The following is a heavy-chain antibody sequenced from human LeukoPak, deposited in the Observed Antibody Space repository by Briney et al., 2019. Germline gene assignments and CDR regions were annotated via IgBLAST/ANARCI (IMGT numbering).Heavy chain of an antibody. CDR2: IYYGGST. J-gene: IGHJ4*02. CDR3: ASWMRFQAFDY. D-gene: IGHD1-1*01. V-gene: IGHV4-31*03. Sequence: SETLSLTCTVSGGSISSGGYYWSWIRQHPGKGLEWIGYIYYGGSTYYNPSLKSRVTISVDTSKNQFSLKLSSVTAADTAVYYCASWMRFQAFDYWGQGTLVTVSS. CDR1: GGSISSGGYY.